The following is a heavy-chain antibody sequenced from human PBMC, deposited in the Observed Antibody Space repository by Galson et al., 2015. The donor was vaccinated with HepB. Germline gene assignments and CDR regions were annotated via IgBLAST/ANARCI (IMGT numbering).Heavy chain of an antibody. CDR2: IRSKAYGGTV. V-gene: IGHV3-49*03. CDR3: TRDEGGITGTFDY. CDR1: GFTFGDYA. D-gene: IGHD1-20*01. Sequence: SLRLSCAASGFTFGDYAMSWFHQAPGKGLEWVGFIRSKAYGGTVEDAASVKGRFTISRDDSKSIAYLQMNNLKTEDTAVYYCTRDEGGITGTFDYWGQGTLVTVSS. J-gene: IGHJ4*02.